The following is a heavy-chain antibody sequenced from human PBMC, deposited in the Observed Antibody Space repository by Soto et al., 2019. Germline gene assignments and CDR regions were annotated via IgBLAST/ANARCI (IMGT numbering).Heavy chain of an antibody. D-gene: IGHD6-6*01. Sequence: QVQLAESGGGVVQPGRSLRLSCAASGFTFSSYGMHWVRQAPGKGLEWVAVISYDGSNKYYADSVKGRFTISRDNSKNTLYLQMNSLRAEDTAVYYCAKLASYSSSPQDYWGQGTLVTVSS. V-gene: IGHV3-30*18. J-gene: IGHJ4*02. CDR2: ISYDGSNK. CDR1: GFTFSSYG. CDR3: AKLASYSSSPQDY.